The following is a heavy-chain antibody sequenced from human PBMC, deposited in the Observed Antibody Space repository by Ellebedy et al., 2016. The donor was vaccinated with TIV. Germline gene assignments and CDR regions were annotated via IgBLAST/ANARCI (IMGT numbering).Heavy chain of an antibody. CDR3: AGSRNSNGYYYGMDV. CDR2: SNDSGST. CDR1: GGSFSGYY. Sequence: MPSETLSLTCAVSGGSFSGYYWSWIRQPPGKGLEWIGESNDSGSTNYNPSLKSRVTISVDTSKNQFSLTLSSVTAADTAVYYCAGSRNSNGYYYGMDVWGQGTTVTVSS. V-gene: IGHV4-34*01. J-gene: IGHJ6*01. D-gene: IGHD2-8*01.